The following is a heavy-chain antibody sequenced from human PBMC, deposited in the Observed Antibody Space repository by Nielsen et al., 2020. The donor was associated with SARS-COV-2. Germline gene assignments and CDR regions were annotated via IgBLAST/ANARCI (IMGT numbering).Heavy chain of an antibody. J-gene: IGHJ6*02. Sequence: ASVKVSCKASGYTFTGYYMHWVRQAPGQGLEWMGWINPNSGGTNYAQKFQGWVTMTRDTSISTAYMELSRLRSDDTAVYYCARASASARNPSQDYYYGMDVWGQGTTVTVSS. CDR1: GYTFTGYY. V-gene: IGHV1-2*04. CDR2: INPNSGGT. CDR3: ARASASARNPSQDYYYGMDV. D-gene: IGHD1-14*01.